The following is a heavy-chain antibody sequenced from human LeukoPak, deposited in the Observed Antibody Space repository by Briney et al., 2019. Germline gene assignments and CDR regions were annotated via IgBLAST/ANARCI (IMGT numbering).Heavy chain of an antibody. CDR2: IYYSGST. Sequence: SQTLSLTCTVSGGSISSGDYYWRWIRQPPGKGLEWIGYIYYSGSTYYNPSLKSRVTISVDTSKNQFSLKLSSVTAADTAVYYCAARRGYCSGGSCYTFDYWGQGTLVTVSS. D-gene: IGHD2-15*01. CDR1: GGSISSGDYY. J-gene: IGHJ4*02. V-gene: IGHV4-30-4*01. CDR3: AARRGYCSGGSCYTFDY.